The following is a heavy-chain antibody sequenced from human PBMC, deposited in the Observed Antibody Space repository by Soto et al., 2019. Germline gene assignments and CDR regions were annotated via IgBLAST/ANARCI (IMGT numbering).Heavy chain of an antibody. D-gene: IGHD1-1*01. CDR2: INDDGIST. CDR3: TRGPRSTSTGTGAF. Sequence: GGSLRLSCAASGFTFSMYWMHWVRQVPGKGPEWVSRINDDGISTNYADSVKGRFTISRENAKNTLYLQMYALRVEDTAVYYCTRGPRSTSTGTGAFWGQGTLVTVSS. V-gene: IGHV3-74*01. CDR1: GFTFSMYW. J-gene: IGHJ4*02.